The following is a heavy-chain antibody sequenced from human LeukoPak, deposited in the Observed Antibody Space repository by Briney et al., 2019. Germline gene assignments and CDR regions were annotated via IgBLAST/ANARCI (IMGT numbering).Heavy chain of an antibody. CDR3: AANPGWYGGNSLDWYFDL. Sequence: GGSLRLSCEASGFTFGSYGMHWVRQAPGKGLEWVALISYDGSNEYYGDSVKGRFTISRENAKNSLYLQMNSLRAGDTAVYYCAANPGWYGGNSLDWYFDLWGRGTLVTVSS. J-gene: IGHJ2*01. D-gene: IGHD4-23*01. V-gene: IGHV3-30*03. CDR2: ISYDGSNE. CDR1: GFTFGSYG.